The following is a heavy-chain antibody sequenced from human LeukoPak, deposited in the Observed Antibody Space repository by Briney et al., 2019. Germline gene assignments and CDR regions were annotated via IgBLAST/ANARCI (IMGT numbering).Heavy chain of an antibody. J-gene: IGHJ4*02. CDR1: GFTFNSYG. CDR2: ISYDGSNK. Sequence: PGGSLRLSCAASGFTFNSYGMHWVRQAPGKGLEWVAVISYDGSNKYYADSVKGRFTISRDNSKNTLYLQMNSLRAEDTAVYYCARDRVGATLYFDYWGQGTLVTVSS. V-gene: IGHV3-30*03. D-gene: IGHD1-26*01. CDR3: ARDRVGATLYFDY.